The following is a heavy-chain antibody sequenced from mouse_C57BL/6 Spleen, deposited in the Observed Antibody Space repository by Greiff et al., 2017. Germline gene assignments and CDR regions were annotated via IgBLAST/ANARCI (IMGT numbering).Heavy chain of an antibody. Sequence: VQLQQPGAELVRPGSSVKLSCKASGYTFTSYWMDWVKQRPGQGLEWIGNIYPSDSETHYNQKFKDKATLTVDKSSSTAYMQLSSLTSEDSAVYYCARVPITTVVATDYAMDYWGQGTSATVSS. CDR1: GYTFTSYW. J-gene: IGHJ4*01. V-gene: IGHV1-61*01. CDR3: ARVPITTVVATDYAMDY. CDR2: IYPSDSET. D-gene: IGHD1-1*01.